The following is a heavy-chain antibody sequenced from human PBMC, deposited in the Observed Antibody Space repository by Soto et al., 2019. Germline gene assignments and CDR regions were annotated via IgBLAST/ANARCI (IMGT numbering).Heavy chain of an antibody. CDR1: GGTFSSYA. CDR3: ARPNSNYDWDFDY. Sequence: SVKVSCKASGGTFSSYAISWVRQAPGQGLEWMGGIIPIFGTANYAQKFQGRVTITADKSTSTAYMELSSLRSEDTAVYYCARPNSNYDWDFDYWGQGTLVSVPQ. CDR2: IIPIFGTA. D-gene: IGHD4-4*01. V-gene: IGHV1-69*06. J-gene: IGHJ4*02.